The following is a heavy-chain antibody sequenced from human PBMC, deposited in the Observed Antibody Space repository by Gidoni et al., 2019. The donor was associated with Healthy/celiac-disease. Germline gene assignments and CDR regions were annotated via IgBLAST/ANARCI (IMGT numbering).Heavy chain of an antibody. CDR3: AKDGQDIVVVPAAYRFGYYYYGMDV. V-gene: IGHV3-30*18. CDR2: ISYDGSNK. D-gene: IGHD2-2*01. Sequence: QVQLVESGGGVVQPGRSLRLSCAASGFTFSSYGMHWVRQAPGKGLEWVAVISYDGSNKYYADSVKGRFTISRDNSKNTLYLQMNSLRAEDTAVYYCAKDGQDIVVVPAAYRFGYYYYGMDVWGQGTTVTVSS. CDR1: GFTFSSYG. J-gene: IGHJ6*02.